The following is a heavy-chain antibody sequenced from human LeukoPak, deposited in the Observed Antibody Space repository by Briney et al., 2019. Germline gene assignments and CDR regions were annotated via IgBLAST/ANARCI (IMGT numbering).Heavy chain of an antibody. Sequence: SGGSLRLSCAASGFTFSSHGMNWVRRAPGKGLEWVSGIIPSGHTTYYADSVRGRFTISRDNSRNTLYLQMNSLRAEDTAVYYCARRAGAYSHPYDYWGQGTLVTVSS. CDR3: ARRAGAYSHPYDY. CDR1: GFTFSSHG. V-gene: IGHV3-23*01. J-gene: IGHJ4*02. CDR2: IIPSGHTT. D-gene: IGHD4/OR15-4a*01.